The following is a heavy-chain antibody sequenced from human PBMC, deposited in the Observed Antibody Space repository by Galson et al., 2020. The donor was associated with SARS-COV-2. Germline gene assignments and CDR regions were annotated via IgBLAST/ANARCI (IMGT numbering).Heavy chain of an antibody. V-gene: IGHV4-61*02. J-gene: IGHJ2*01. CDR2: IYTTGRT. D-gene: IGHD3-10*01. CDR1: GGSINTGGFY. Sequence: SETLSLTCTVSGGSINTGGFYWSWIRQPAGKGLEWIGRIYTTGRTNYNPSLKSRLTISVDTSPNQFSLNLNSVTAADTAVYYWARGTITESHWFFDLWGRGTLVTGSS. CDR3: ARGTITESHWFFDL.